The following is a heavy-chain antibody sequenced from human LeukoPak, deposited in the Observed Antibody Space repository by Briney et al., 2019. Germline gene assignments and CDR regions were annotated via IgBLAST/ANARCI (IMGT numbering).Heavy chain of an antibody. D-gene: IGHD3-22*01. CDR2: IHNSGIT. J-gene: IGHJ4*02. Sequence: SETLSLTCSVSDESIRSHYWGWVRQPPGKGLEWIAYIHNSGITNYNPFLKSRVTISVDTPKNQFPLKLSSVTAADTAIYYCVAMFSSDYFDLWGQGILVPVSS. V-gene: IGHV4-59*03. CDR3: VAMFSSDYFDL. CDR1: DESIRSHY.